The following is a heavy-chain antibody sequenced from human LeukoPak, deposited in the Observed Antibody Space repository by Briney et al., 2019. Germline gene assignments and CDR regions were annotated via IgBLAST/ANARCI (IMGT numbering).Heavy chain of an antibody. CDR2: ISGGGVTT. CDR1: GFTFSSYA. V-gene: IGHV3-23*01. CDR3: ARESPVAAVGRSWFDP. Sequence: GGSLRLSCAASGFTFSSYAMSWVRQAPGKGLEWVSTISGGGVTTYYADSVKGRLTISRDNPKNTVSLQMNSLRDDDTAVYFCARESPVAAVGRSWFDPWGQGTLVTVSS. D-gene: IGHD6-13*01. J-gene: IGHJ5*02.